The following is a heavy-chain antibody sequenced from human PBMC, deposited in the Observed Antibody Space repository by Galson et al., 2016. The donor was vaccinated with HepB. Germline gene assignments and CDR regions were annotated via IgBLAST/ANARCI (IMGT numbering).Heavy chain of an antibody. CDR3: AAFSGYCVRTSCFPSFDY. J-gene: IGHJ4*02. V-gene: IGHV1-58*01. Sequence: SVKVSCKASGFTFTNSAVQWVRLARGQRLEWIGWIVAVSGDTNYAQKFQERVTITRDTSTGTAYMELGSLRSDDTAVYYCAAFSGYCVRTSCFPSFDYWGQGTLVTVSS. D-gene: IGHD2-2*03. CDR2: IVAVSGDT. CDR1: GFTFTNSA.